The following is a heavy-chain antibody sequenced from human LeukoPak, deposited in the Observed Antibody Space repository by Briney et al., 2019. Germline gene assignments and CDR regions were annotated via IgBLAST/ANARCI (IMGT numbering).Heavy chain of an antibody. V-gene: IGHV3-23*01. CDR1: GFNFNNFA. CDR3: AKGAEIDH. CDR2: MTGTADTT. J-gene: IGHJ4*02. Sequence: GGSLRLFCAASGFNFNNFAMSWVRQAPGKGLEWLSAMTGTADTTYYAESVKGRFTISRDYSKSMVFLQMNSLRVEDTAIYYCAKGAEIDHWGQGTLVTVSS.